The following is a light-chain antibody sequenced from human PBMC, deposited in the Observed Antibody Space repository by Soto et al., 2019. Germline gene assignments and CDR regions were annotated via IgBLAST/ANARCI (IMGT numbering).Light chain of an antibody. CDR3: QQYGSSPGT. V-gene: IGKV3-20*01. Sequence: EIVLTQSPGTLSLSPGERATLSCRASQSVSSNYLAWYQQKPGQAPRLLIYGASTRAAGFPDRFSGSGSGTDFTLNIRRLEPEDFAVYYCQQYGSSPGTFGQGTKVEIK. J-gene: IGKJ2*02. CDR1: QSVSSNY. CDR2: GAS.